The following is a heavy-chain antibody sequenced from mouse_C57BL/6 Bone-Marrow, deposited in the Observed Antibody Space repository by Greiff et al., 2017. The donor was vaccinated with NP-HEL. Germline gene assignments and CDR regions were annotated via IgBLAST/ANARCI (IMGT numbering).Heavy chain of an antibody. Sequence: EVKLLESGGGLVQPGGSLKLSCAASGIDFSRYWMSWVRRAPGKGLEWIGEINPDSSTINYAPSLKDKFIISRDNAKNTLYLQMSKVRSEDTALYYCARLLLLRSDWYFDVWGTGTTVTVSS. J-gene: IGHJ1*03. CDR1: GIDFSRYW. CDR3: ARLLLLRSDWYFDV. D-gene: IGHD1-1*01. CDR2: INPDSSTI. V-gene: IGHV4-1*01.